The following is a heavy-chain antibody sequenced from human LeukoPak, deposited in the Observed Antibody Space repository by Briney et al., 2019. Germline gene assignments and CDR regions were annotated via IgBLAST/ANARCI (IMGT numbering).Heavy chain of an antibody. D-gene: IGHD3-22*01. V-gene: IGHV4-39*07. CDR3: ARWSLKYYYDSSGYYYGGYFDY. CDR2: IYYNGNT. J-gene: IGHJ4*02. Sequence: SETLSLTCTVSGGSITNSSYYWAWIRQPPGKGLEWMGNIYYNGNTYYNSSLKSRVTISVDTSKNQFSLKLSSVTAADTAVYYCARWSLKYYYDSSGYYYGGYFDYWGQGTLVTVSS. CDR1: GGSITNSSYY.